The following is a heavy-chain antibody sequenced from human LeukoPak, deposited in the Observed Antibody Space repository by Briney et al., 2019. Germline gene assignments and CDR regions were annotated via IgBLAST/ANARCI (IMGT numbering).Heavy chain of an antibody. V-gene: IGHV3-33*01. J-gene: IGHJ6*02. CDR2: IWYDGSNK. D-gene: IGHD4-17*01. CDR1: GFTFSSYG. CDR3: AREHRVNHDYGEWRHYYYYGMDV. Sequence: PGRSLRLSCAASGFTFSSYGMHWVRQAPGKGLEWVAVIWYDGSNKYYADSVKGRFTISRDNSKNTLYLQMNSLRAEDTAVYYCAREHRVNHDYGEWRHYYYYGMDVWGQGTTVTVSS.